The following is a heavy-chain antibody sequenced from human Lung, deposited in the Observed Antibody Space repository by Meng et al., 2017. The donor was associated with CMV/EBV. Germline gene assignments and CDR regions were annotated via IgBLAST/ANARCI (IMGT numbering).Heavy chain of an antibody. J-gene: IGHJ4*02. CDR3: ARAGHFFDYGDF. CDR2: IYSNGNT. CDR1: GVYIHNYY. V-gene: IGHV4-59*01. D-gene: IGHD3-16*01. Sequence: QVQLQESGPGLVKPSETLSVTCTVSGVYIHNYYWRWIRQPPGKGLEWIGQIYSNGNTNYNPSLGSRVTISVDTSKSQFSLHLRSVTTEDTAVYFCARAGHFFDYGDFWGPGILVTVSS.